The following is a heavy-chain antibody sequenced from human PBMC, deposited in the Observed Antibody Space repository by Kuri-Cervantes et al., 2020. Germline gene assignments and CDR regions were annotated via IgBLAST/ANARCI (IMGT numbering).Heavy chain of an antibody. CDR2: ISSSSSTI. V-gene: IGHV3-48*04. CDR1: GFTFSSYS. D-gene: IGHD3-16*01. Sequence: GESLKISCAASGFTFSSYSMNWVRQAPGKGLEWVSYISSSSSTIYYADSVKGRFTISRDNAKNSLYLQMNSLRAEDTAVYYCARVREWVGAPYYYYYMDVWGKGTTVTVSS. CDR3: ARVREWVGAPYYYYYMDV. J-gene: IGHJ6*03.